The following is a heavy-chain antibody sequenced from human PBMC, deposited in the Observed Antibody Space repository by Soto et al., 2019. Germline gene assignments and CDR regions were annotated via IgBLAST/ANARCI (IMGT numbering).Heavy chain of an antibody. CDR1: GGTFSSYA. D-gene: IGHD1-26*01. V-gene: IGHV1-69*01. Sequence: QVQLVQSGAEVKKPVSSVKVSCKASGGTFSSYAISWVRQAPGQGLEWMGGIIPIVGTANYAQKFQGRVTITADESTSTAYMELSSLRSEDTAVYYCARDPRYRGSHDWFDPWVQGTLVTVSS. CDR3: ARDPRYRGSHDWFDP. J-gene: IGHJ5*02. CDR2: IIPIVGTA.